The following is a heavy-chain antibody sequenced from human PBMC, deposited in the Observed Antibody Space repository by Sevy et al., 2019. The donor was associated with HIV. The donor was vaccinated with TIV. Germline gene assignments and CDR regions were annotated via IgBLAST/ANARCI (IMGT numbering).Heavy chain of an antibody. J-gene: IGHJ3*02. Sequence: GGSLRLSCSASGFTFSSYAMHWVRQAPGKGLEYVSAISSNGGSTYYADSVKDRFTISRDNSKNTLYLQMSSLRAEDTAVYYCVKDPTIFGVVIIPLAFDIWGQGTMVTVSS. V-gene: IGHV3-64D*06. D-gene: IGHD3-3*01. CDR3: VKDPTIFGVVIIPLAFDI. CDR2: ISSNGGST. CDR1: GFTFSSYA.